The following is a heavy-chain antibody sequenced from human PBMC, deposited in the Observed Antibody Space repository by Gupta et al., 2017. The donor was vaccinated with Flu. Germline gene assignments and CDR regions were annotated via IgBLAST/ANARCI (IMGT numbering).Heavy chain of an antibody. J-gene: IGHJ4*02. CDR2: ISGRGGST. Sequence: EVQLLESGGGLVQHGGSLRPSCAASGFTFSSYAMSWGRQAPGKWREWVSAISGRGGSTYYADSVKGRFNIARDKSKNRLYLKMNSLRAEDTAVYYCAKRHIGAGSYYFDYWGQGTLVNVA. CDR1: GFTFSSYA. CDR3: AKRHIGAGSYYFDY. D-gene: IGHD2-21*01. V-gene: IGHV3-23*01.